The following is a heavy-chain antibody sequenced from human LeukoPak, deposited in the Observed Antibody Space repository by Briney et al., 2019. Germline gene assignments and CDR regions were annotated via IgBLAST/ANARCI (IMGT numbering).Heavy chain of an antibody. CDR2: TYYRSGWYN. D-gene: IGHD1-1*01. CDR3: SREFAWTPADY. J-gene: IGHJ4*02. Sequence: SQTLSLTCAISGDSVSSNSAAWGWIRQSPSRGLEWLGRTYYRSGWYNGYALSVESRITINPDTSKNQVSLQLTSVTPEDTAVYYCSREFAWTPADYEGQGTLIIVSS. V-gene: IGHV6-1*01. CDR1: GDSVSSNSAA.